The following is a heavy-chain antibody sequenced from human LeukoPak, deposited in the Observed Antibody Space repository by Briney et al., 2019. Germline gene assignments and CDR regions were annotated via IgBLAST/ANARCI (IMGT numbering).Heavy chain of an antibody. CDR2: IDWDDDK. J-gene: IGHJ4*02. V-gene: IGHV2-70*11. Sequence: SGPTLVNPTQTLTLTCTFSGFSLSTSGVCVSWIRKPPGKALEWLARIDWDDDKYYSTSLKTRLTISKDTSKNQVVLIMTNMDPVDTATYYCARVYSSGWSNDYWGQGTLVTVSS. D-gene: IGHD6-19*01. CDR1: GFSLSTSGVC. CDR3: ARVYSSGWSNDY.